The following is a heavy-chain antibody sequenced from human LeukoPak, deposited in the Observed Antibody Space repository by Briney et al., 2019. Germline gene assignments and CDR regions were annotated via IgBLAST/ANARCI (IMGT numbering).Heavy chain of an antibody. J-gene: IGHJ4*02. CDR2: IDPSDSYT. CDR3: ARQEIAESPDY. D-gene: IGHD6-13*01. CDR1: GYSFTSYW. V-gene: IGHV5-10-1*01. Sequence: GESLQISCKGSGYSFTSYWISWVRQLPGKGLEWMGRIDPSDSYTNYSPSFQGHVTISADKSISTAYLQWSSLKASDSAMYYCARQEIAESPDYWGQGTLVTVSS.